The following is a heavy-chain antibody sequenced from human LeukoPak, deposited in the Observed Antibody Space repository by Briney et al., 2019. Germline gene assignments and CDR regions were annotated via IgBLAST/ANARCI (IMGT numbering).Heavy chain of an antibody. D-gene: IGHD3-22*01. CDR3: ARDLGYYYDSSGYYLDY. CDR2: IIPIFGTA. CDR1: GGTFSGYA. Sequence: GSSVKVSCKASGGTFSGYAISWVRQAPGQGLEWVGGIIPIFGTANYAQKFQGRVTITADESTSTAYMELSSLRSEDTAVYYCARDLGYYYDSSGYYLDYWGQGTLVTVSS. J-gene: IGHJ4*02. V-gene: IGHV1-69*01.